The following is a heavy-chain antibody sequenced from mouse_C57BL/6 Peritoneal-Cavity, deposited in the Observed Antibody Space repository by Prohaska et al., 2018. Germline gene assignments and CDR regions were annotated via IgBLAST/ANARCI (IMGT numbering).Heavy chain of an antibody. V-gene: IGHV14-4*01. CDR3: FRWLPFAY. CDR2: IDPENGDT. Sequence: EVQLQQSGAELVRPGASVKLSCTASGFNIKDDYMHWVKQRPEQGLEWIGWIDPENGDTEYASKFQGKATITADTSSNTADLQLSSLTSEDTAVYYCFRWLPFAYWGQGTLVTVSA. CDR1: GFNIKDDY. D-gene: IGHD2-3*01. J-gene: IGHJ3*01.